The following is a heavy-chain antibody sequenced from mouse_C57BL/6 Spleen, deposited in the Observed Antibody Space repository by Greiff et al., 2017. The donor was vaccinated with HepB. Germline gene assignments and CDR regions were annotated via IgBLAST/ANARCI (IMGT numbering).Heavy chain of an antibody. Sequence: EVQRVESGGGLVQSGRSLRLSCATSGFTFSDFYMEWVRQAPGKGLEWIAASRNKANDYTTEYSASVKGRFIVSRDTSQSILYLQMNALRAEDTAIYYCARDGGRGYFDYWGQGTTLTVSS. CDR3: ARDGGRGYFDY. D-gene: IGHD6-1*01. J-gene: IGHJ2*01. CDR2: SRNKANDYTT. CDR1: GFTFSDFY. V-gene: IGHV7-1*01.